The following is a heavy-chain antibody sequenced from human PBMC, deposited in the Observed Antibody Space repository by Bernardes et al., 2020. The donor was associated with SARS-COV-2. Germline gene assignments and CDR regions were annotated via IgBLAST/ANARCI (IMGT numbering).Heavy chain of an antibody. J-gene: IGHJ4*02. CDR2: SSVDDTTV. CDR1: EFTLSNYE. Sequence: GGSLSLSCVASEFTLSNYEMNWVRQAPGKGLEWIAYSSVDDTTVYYSDSVRGRFTISRDNAKNSLYLQMNSLRVEDTAFYYCARDRVEVATTVLDYWGQGILVTVSS. V-gene: IGHV3-48*03. D-gene: IGHD4-17*01. CDR3: ARDRVEVATTVLDY.